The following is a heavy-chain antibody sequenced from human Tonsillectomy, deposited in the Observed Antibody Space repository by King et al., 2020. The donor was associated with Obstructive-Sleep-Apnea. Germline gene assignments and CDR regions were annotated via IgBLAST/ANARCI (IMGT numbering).Heavy chain of an antibody. D-gene: IGHD3-3*01. V-gene: IGHV3-48*04. CDR1: GFTFSSYR. CDR3: VSEKTLGESEDYFDH. J-gene: IGHJ4*02. Sequence: VQLLESGGDLVQPGGALRLSCAASGFTFSSYRMNWVRQAPGKGLEWVSYINDKSKGIYYADSVKGRFTISRDNAKASLYLQMNNLRAEDTAVYYCVSEKTLGESEDYFDHWGRGTLVTVSS. CDR2: INDKSKGI.